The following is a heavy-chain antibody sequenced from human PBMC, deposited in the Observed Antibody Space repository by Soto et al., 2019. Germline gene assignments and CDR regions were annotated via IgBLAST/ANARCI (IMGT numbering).Heavy chain of an antibody. CDR1: GGSISSSSYY. Sequence: SETLSLTCAVSGGSISSSSYYWDWIRHPPGKGLEWIGTIYYTGTSNYNPSLKSRVTISVDTSKNQFSLNLSSVTAADTAVYYCTRHAIGVVVPAAIRNWGQGSLVTVS. CDR2: IYYTGTS. V-gene: IGHV4-39*01. CDR3: TRHAIGVVVPAAIRN. J-gene: IGHJ4*02. D-gene: IGHD2-15*01.